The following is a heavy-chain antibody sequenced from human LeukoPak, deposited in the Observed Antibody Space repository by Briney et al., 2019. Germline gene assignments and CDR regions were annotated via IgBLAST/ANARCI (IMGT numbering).Heavy chain of an antibody. D-gene: IGHD3-3*01. CDR3: ARSDLEWLLPVDY. CDR2: ISSSSSYI. J-gene: IGHJ4*02. V-gene: IGHV3-21*01. Sequence: GGSLRLSCAASGFTFSSYSMNWVRQAPGKGLEWVSSISSSSSYIYYADSVKGRFTISRDNAKNSLYLQMNSLRAEDTAVYYCARSDLEWLLPVDYWGQGTLVTVSS. CDR1: GFTFSSYS.